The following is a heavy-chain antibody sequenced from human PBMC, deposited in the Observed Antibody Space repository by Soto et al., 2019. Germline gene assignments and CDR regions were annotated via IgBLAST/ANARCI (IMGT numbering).Heavy chain of an antibody. V-gene: IGHV3-48*02. D-gene: IGHD6-19*01. CDR3: TKSADSAGWGVDF. J-gene: IGHJ4*02. CDR1: GSLFASYA. CDR2: ISPGGDRI. Sequence: EVQLVESGGGLVQPGGSRRLSCLASGSLFASYAMNWVGQPPGKGLEGVSYISPGGDRIYYAESLKGRITISRDNARNSLSLQMNILSDEDTAVYYCTKSADSAGWGVDFWGQGTLVTVSS.